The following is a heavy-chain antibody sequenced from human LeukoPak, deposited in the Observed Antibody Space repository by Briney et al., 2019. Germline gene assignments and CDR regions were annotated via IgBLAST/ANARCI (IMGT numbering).Heavy chain of an antibody. CDR2: IYHSGSP. J-gene: IGHJ4*02. V-gene: IGHV4-4*02. CDR1: GGSISSNNW. CDR3: ARVNINNWHSCDY. Sequence: SGILSLTCAVSGGSISSNNWWGWVRQPPGKGLEWIGEIYHSGSPNYNPSLKSRVTISVDKSRNHFSLNLSSVTAADTAVYYCARVNINNWHSCDYWGQGTLVTVSS. D-gene: IGHD1-1*01.